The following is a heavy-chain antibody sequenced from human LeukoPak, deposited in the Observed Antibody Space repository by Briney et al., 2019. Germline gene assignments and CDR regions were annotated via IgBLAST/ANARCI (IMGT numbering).Heavy chain of an antibody. CDR1: GFTFSSYA. CDR2: ISDTGATT. CDR3: AKDTSIGRYCTNGVCSPFDY. V-gene: IGHV3-23*01. D-gene: IGHD2-8*01. J-gene: IGHJ4*02. Sequence: GSLILSCACSGFTFSSYAMSWVRPAPGKGLEWVSAISDTGATTYDADSVKGRFTISRDNSRSTLYLQMNSLRAEDTALYYCAKDTSIGRYCTNGVCSPFDYWGQGTLVTVSS.